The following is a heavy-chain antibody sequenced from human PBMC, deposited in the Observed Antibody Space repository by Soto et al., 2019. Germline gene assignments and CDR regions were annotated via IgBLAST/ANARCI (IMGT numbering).Heavy chain of an antibody. Sequence: PGGSLRLSCAASGFTFDDYAMHWVRQAPGKGLEWVSGISWNSGSIGYADSVKGRFTISRDNAKNSLYLQMNSLRAEDTALYYCAKGSMVAATLSYFDYWGQGTLVTVSS. CDR3: AKGSMVAATLSYFDY. D-gene: IGHD2-15*01. CDR2: ISWNSGSI. V-gene: IGHV3-9*01. CDR1: GFTFDDYA. J-gene: IGHJ4*02.